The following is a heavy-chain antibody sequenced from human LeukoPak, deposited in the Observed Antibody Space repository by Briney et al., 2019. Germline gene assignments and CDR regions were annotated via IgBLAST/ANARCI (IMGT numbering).Heavy chain of an antibody. CDR2: IYYSGST. V-gene: IGHV4-59*01. CDR1: GYSISSYY. CDR3: ARGCTNGVCYTD. Sequence: SETLSLTCAVSGYSISSYYWSWIRQPPGKGLDWIGYIYYSGSTNYNPSLKSRVTISVDTSKNQFSLKLSSVTAADTAVYYCARGCTNGVCYTDWGQGTLVTVSS. J-gene: IGHJ4*02. D-gene: IGHD2-8*01.